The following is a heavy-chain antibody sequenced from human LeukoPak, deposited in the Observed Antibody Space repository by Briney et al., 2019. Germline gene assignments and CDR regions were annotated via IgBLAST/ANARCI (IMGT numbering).Heavy chain of an antibody. V-gene: IGHV4-59*01. CDR2: IYYSGST. J-gene: IGHJ3*02. Sequence: SETLSLTCAVYGGSFSGYYWSWIRQPPGKGLEWIGYIYYSGSTNYNPSLKSRVTISVDTSKNQFSLKLSPVTAADTAVYYCARGNYDDAFDIWGQGTMVTVSS. D-gene: IGHD3-3*01. CDR3: ARGNYDDAFDI. CDR1: GGSFSGYY.